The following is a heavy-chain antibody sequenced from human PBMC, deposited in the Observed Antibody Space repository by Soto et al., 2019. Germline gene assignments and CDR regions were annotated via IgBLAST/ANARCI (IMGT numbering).Heavy chain of an antibody. CDR1: GFSLSARVVG. CDR2: IYWNDDK. V-gene: IGHV2-5*01. CDR3: APSPWGAAPDY. D-gene: IGHD3-16*01. J-gene: IGHJ4*02. Sequence: QITLKESGPTLVKPTQTLTLTCTFSGFSLSARVVGVGWIRQPPGKALEWLALIYWNDDKRYSPSLQSRLTITKDASKNQVVFSMTNVDPADTATYYCAPSPWGAAPDYWGQGTLVTVAS.